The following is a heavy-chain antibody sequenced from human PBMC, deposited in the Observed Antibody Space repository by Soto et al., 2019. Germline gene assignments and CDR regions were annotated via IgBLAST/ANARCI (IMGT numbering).Heavy chain of an antibody. CDR3: ARAAMGYYFDY. J-gene: IGHJ4*02. V-gene: IGHV1-2*04. Sequence: GASVKVSCKASGYTFTGYYMHWVRQAPGQGLEWMGWINPNSGGTNYAQKFQGWVTMTMDTSISTAYMELSRLRSDDTAVYYCARAAMGYYFDYWGQGTLVTVSS. D-gene: IGHD5-18*01. CDR1: GYTFTGYY. CDR2: INPNSGGT.